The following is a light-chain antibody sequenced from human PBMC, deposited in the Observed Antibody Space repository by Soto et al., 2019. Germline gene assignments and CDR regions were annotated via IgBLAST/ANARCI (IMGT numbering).Light chain of an antibody. V-gene: IGKV1-5*01. CDR2: HAS. CDR3: QQYNSYSWT. CDR1: QSISTW. Sequence: DIQMTQSPSTRPASVGDRVTITCRASQSISTWLAWYQQKPGTAPKVLIYHASNLQSGVPSRFSGSGSGTEFTLTISSLQPDDFATYYCQQYNSYSWTFGQGTKVDIK. J-gene: IGKJ1*01.